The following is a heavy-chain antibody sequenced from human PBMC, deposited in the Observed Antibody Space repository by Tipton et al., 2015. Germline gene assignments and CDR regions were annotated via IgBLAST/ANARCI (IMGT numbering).Heavy chain of an antibody. Sequence: TLSLTCSVSGDSISSSNWWSWVRQPPGKGLEWIGEIHHGGSTNYNPSLKSRVTMSVDTSKNQFSLHLSSVTAADTAVYHCARDLLIDSWLGDPYYYAMDVWGQGTTVTVSS. D-gene: IGHD3-10*01. CDR3: ARDLLIDSWLGDPYYYAMDV. J-gene: IGHJ6*02. CDR2: IHHGGST. V-gene: IGHV4-4*02. CDR1: GDSISSSNW.